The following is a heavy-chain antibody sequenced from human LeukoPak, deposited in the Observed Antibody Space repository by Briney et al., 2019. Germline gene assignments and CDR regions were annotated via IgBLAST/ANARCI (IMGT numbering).Heavy chain of an antibody. D-gene: IGHD4-17*01. CDR2: IYYSGST. CDR3: ATGPTTVKSPFDY. V-gene: IGHV4-31*03. CDR1: GGSISSGGYY. Sequence: PSQTLSLTCTVSGGSISSGGYYWSWIRQHPGKGLEWIGYIYYSGSTYYNPSLKSRVTISVDTSKNQFSLKLSSVTAADTAVYYCATGPTTVKSPFDYWGQGTLVTVSS. J-gene: IGHJ4*02.